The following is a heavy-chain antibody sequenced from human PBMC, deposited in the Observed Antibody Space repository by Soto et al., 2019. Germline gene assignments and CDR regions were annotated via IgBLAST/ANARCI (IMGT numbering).Heavy chain of an antibody. D-gene: IGHD1-26*01. CDR2: IHYSGST. J-gene: IGHJ4*02. Sequence: SETLSLTCTVSGGSISSYYWSWIRQPPGKGLDYIGYIHYSGSTNYNPALKSRVSNTLDTSKNQFSLKLSSVTAADSAVEYCAGHGLGLDFWGQGTLVTVSS. CDR1: GGSISSYY. V-gene: IGHV4-59*08. CDR3: AGHGLGLDF.